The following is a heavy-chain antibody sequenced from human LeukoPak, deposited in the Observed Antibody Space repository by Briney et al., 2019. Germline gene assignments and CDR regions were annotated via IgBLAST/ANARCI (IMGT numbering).Heavy chain of an antibody. J-gene: IGHJ4*02. D-gene: IGHD2-21*01. V-gene: IGHV1-2*02. CDR1: GYAFTGYY. CDR3: ASNIVVHSGFDY. Sequence: ASVKVSCKASGYAFTGYYMHWVRQAPGQGLEWMGWINPNSGGTNYAQKFQGRVTMTRDTSISTAYMELSRLRSDDTAVYYCASNIVVHSGFDYWGQGTLVTVSS. CDR2: INPNSGGT.